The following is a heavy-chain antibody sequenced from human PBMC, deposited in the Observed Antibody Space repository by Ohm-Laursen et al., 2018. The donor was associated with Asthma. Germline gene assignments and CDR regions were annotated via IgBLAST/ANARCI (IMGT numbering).Heavy chain of an antibody. CDR3: ASGQYYYASGQDY. CDR1: GGSISSRGYY. V-gene: IGHV4-31*03. CDR2: IYYSGST. Sequence: TLSLTCTVSGGSISSRGYYWSWIRQPPGKGLEWIGYIYYSGSTYYNPSLKSRVSISVDTSKNQFSLELSSVTAADTAVYYCASGQYYYASGQDYWGQGTLVTVSS. J-gene: IGHJ4*02. D-gene: IGHD3-10*01.